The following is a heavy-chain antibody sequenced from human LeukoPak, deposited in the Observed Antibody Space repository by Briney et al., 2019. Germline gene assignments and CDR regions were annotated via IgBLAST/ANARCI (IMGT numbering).Heavy chain of an antibody. D-gene: IGHD3-10*01. J-gene: IGHJ4*02. V-gene: IGHV3-7*01. CDR2: IKQDGSEK. Sequence: GGSLRLSCVASGFTFSGYWMHWVRQAPGKGLEWVANIKQDGSEKYYVDSVKGRFTISRDNAKNSLYLQMNSLRAEYTAVYYCARGPTYGQAFDFWGQGTLVTVSS. CDR1: GFTFSGYW. CDR3: ARGPTYGQAFDF.